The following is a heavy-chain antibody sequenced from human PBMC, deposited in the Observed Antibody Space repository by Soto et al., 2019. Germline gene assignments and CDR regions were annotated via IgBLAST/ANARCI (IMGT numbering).Heavy chain of an antibody. CDR1: GFTFSSYG. V-gene: IGHV3-30*18. D-gene: IGHD2-15*01. CDR2: ISYDGSNK. Sequence: QVQLVESGGGVVQPGRSLRLSCAASGFTFSSYGMHWVRQAPGKGLEWVAVISYDGSNKYYADSVKGRFTISRDNSKNTLYLQMNSLRAEDTAVYYCAKDEGYWSGGSCYSFGYWGQGTLVTVSS. CDR3: AKDEGYWSGGSCYSFGY. J-gene: IGHJ4*02.